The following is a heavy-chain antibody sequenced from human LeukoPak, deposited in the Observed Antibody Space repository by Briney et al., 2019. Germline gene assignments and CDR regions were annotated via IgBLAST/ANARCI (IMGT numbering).Heavy chain of an antibody. V-gene: IGHV3-43*02. Sequence: GGSLRLSCAAPGFMFHDYAIHWVRQAPGKGLEWVSLISGDGGSTFYADSVKGRFTISRDNSKNSLYLQMNSLRSDDTALYYCARESESSGWYDYWGRGTLVTVSS. CDR1: GFMFHDYA. CDR2: ISGDGGST. D-gene: IGHD6-19*01. J-gene: IGHJ4*02. CDR3: ARESESSGWYDY.